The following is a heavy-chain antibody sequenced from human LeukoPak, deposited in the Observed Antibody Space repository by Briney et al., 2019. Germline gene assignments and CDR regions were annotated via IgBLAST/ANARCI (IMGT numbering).Heavy chain of an antibody. CDR2: IIPILGIA. Sequence: SVKVSCKASGGTFSSYAISWVRQAPGQGLEWMGRIIPILGIANCAQKFQGRVTITADKSTSTAYMELSSLRSEDTAVYYCARADYYDSSGQLDYWGQGTLVTVSS. CDR1: GGTFSSYA. V-gene: IGHV1-69*04. D-gene: IGHD3-22*01. CDR3: ARADYYDSSGQLDY. J-gene: IGHJ4*02.